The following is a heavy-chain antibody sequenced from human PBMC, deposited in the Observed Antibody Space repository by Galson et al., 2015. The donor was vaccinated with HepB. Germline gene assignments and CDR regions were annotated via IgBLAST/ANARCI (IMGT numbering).Heavy chain of an antibody. J-gene: IGHJ5*02. D-gene: IGHD6-19*01. CDR3: ARTGYSSAWYWSWFDP. CDR2: ITSNGGGT. V-gene: IGHV3-64*01. Sequence: CLRLSCAASGFTFSHYAIHWVRQAPGRGLEYVSAITSNGGGTYYANSVKGRFTISRDNSKNTVYLQMGSLRPEDMAVYYCARTGYSSAWYWSWFDPWGQGTLVTVSS. CDR1: GFTFSHYA.